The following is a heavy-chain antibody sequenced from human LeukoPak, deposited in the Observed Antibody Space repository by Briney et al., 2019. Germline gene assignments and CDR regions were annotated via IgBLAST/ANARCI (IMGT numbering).Heavy chain of an antibody. J-gene: IGHJ6*02. Sequence: ASVKVSCKASGYTFTSYGISWAREAPGQGLEWMGWISAYKGNTNDAQKLQGKVTMTTDTPTSRAYIELRRLRADDTAVYYCAGVQWVAGSGYYRMDVCGQGPTVTVS. CDR1: GYTFTSYG. D-gene: IGHD1-26*01. V-gene: IGHV1-18*01. CDR3: AGVQWVAGSGYYRMDV. CDR2: ISAYKGNT.